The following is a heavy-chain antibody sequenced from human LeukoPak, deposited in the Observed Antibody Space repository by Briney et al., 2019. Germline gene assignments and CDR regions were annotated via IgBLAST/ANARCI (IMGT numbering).Heavy chain of an antibody. Sequence: PSETLSLTCTVSGGSVSSHYWSWIRQPPGKGLEWIGYIYYSGSTNYNPSLKSRVTIAVDPSKKQFSLKLSSVTAADTAVYYCASASSGYSIFDYWGQGTLVTVSS. V-gene: IGHV4-59*02. J-gene: IGHJ4*02. CDR1: GGSVSSHY. CDR3: ASASSGYSIFDY. CDR2: IYYSGST. D-gene: IGHD3-22*01.